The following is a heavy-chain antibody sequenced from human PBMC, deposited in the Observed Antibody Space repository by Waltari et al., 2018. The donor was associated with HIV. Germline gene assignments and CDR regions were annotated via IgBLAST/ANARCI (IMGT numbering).Heavy chain of an antibody. CDR1: GANFSSYP. J-gene: IGHJ4*02. Sequence: QVQLVQSGAEVKKSRSSGKVVCTASGANFSSYPISWVRQAPGQGLEWMVTIIPILGIANYAQKFQGRVTITADKSTSTAYMELSSLRSEDTAVYYCAAGCTNGVCRMDYWGQGTLVTVSS. CDR3: AAGCTNGVCRMDY. CDR2: IIPILGIA. V-gene: IGHV1-69*04. D-gene: IGHD2-8*01.